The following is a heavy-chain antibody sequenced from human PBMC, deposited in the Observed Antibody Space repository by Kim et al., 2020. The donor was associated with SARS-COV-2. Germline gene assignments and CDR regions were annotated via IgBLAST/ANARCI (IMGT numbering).Heavy chain of an antibody. Sequence: AQGFTGRFVFSLDTSVSTAYLQISSLKAEDTAVYYCARESGLTGTCMDVWGQGTTVTVSS. CDR3: ARESGLTGTCMDV. V-gene: IGHV7-4-1*02. D-gene: IGHD7-27*01. J-gene: IGHJ6*02.